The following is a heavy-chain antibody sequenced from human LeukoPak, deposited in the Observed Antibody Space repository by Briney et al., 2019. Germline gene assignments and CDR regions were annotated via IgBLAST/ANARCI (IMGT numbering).Heavy chain of an antibody. Sequence: ASVKVSCKASGFTFSGHYIHWVRQAPGQGVEWMGYINPHSGGTSSPQKFQGRVTMTTDTSISAVYMELSSLTSDDTAMYYCVREGNELLSKNFDYWGQGSLVTVSS. CDR2: INPHSGGT. D-gene: IGHD2-21*02. V-gene: IGHV1-2*02. J-gene: IGHJ4*02. CDR1: GFTFSGHY. CDR3: VREGNELLSKNFDY.